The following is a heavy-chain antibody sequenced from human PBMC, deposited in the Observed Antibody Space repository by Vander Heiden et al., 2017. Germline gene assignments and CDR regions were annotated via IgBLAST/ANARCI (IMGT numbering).Heavy chain of an antibody. V-gene: IGHV3-9*01. CDR2: ISWNSGSI. D-gene: IGHD3-22*01. CDR3: AKDIARADSSAELGPWGVTYYYYGMDV. CDR1: GFTFDDYA. Sequence: EVQLVESGGGLVQPGRSLRLSCAASGFTFDDYAMHWVRQAPGKGLEGGSGISWNSGSIGYADSVKGRFTISRDNAKNSLYLQMNSLRAEDTALYYCAKDIARADSSAELGPWGVTYYYYGMDVWGQGTTVTISS. J-gene: IGHJ6*02.